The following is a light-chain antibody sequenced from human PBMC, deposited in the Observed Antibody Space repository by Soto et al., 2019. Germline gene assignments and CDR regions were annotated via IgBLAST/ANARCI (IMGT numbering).Light chain of an antibody. V-gene: IGKV3-20*01. J-gene: IGKJ1*01. Sequence: EIVLTQSPGTLSLSPGERATLSCRASQSVSSSYLAWYPQKPGQAPRLLIYGASIRATGIPDRFSGSWSGTDFTPTISRLEPEDLAVYYCHQYGSSPTFGQGTKVEIK. CDR1: QSVSSSY. CDR3: HQYGSSPT. CDR2: GAS.